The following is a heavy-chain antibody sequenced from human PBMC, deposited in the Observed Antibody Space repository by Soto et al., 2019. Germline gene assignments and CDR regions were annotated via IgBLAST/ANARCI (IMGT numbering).Heavy chain of an antibody. CDR3: ARASWEAATPDYYYYYMDV. CDR1: GGTFSSYT. D-gene: IGHD2-15*01. V-gene: IGHV1-69*02. CDR2: IIPILGIA. Sequence: ASVKVSCKASGGTFSSYTISWVRQAPGQGLEWMGRIIPILGIANYAQKFQGRVTITADKSTSTAYMELSSLRSEDTAVYYCARASWEAATPDYYYYYMDVWGKGTTVTVSS. J-gene: IGHJ6*03.